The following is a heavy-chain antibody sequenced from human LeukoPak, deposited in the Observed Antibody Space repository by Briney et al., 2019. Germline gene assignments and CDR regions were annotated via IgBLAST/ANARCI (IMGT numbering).Heavy chain of an antibody. CDR1: GYTFTSYY. V-gene: IGHV1-46*01. D-gene: IGHD3-22*01. J-gene: IGHJ4*02. CDR3: ARGGPTQYYYDSSGYWFDY. Sequence: ASVKVSCKASGYTFTSYYMHWVRQAPGQGLEWMGIINPSGGSTSYAQKFQGRVTMTRDTPTSTVYMELSSLRSEDTAVYYCARGGPTQYYYDSSGYWFDYWGQGTLVTVSS. CDR2: INPSGGST.